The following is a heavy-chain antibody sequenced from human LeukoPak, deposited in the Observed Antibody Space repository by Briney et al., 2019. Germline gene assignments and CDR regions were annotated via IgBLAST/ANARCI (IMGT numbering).Heavy chain of an antibody. CDR1: GGSISSSSYY. CDR3: ARHCIAAADYFDY. Sequence: SETLSLTCTVSGGSISSSSYYWGWLRQPPGKGLEWIGSIYYSGSTYYNPSLKSRLTISVDTSKNQFSPKLSSVTAADTAVYYCARHCIAAADYFDYWGQGTLVTVSS. D-gene: IGHD6-13*01. V-gene: IGHV4-39*01. CDR2: IYYSGST. J-gene: IGHJ4*02.